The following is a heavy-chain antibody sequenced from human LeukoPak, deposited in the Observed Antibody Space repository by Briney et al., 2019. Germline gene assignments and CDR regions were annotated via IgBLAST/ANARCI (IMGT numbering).Heavy chain of an antibody. CDR3: ARDRPHYGNTNLFDP. V-gene: IGHV3-74*01. CDR1: GFSFSSYW. Sequence: GGSLRLSCAASGFSFSSYWMHWVRQAPGKGLVWVPRINNDGSFTIYADSVKGRFTISRDNAKNTLYLQMNGLRVEDTGVYYCARDRPHYGNTNLFDPWGQGTLVTVSS. CDR2: INNDGSFT. D-gene: IGHD3-10*01. J-gene: IGHJ5*02.